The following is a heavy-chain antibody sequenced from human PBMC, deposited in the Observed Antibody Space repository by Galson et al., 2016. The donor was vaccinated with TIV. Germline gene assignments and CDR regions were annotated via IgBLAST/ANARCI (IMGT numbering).Heavy chain of an antibody. V-gene: IGHV3-66*02. J-gene: IGHJ6*02. CDR2: IHDDGST. D-gene: IGHD1-26*01. CDR1: GITVSDNF. Sequence: SLRLSCAASGITVSDNFLTWVRQAPGKGLEWVSIIHDDGSTHYANSVKGRFTISRDNSKNTLYLHMNTLSPEDTAVYYCARERRHCGNECFLRYYFGMDVWGQGTTVTVSS. CDR3: ARERRHCGNECFLRYYFGMDV.